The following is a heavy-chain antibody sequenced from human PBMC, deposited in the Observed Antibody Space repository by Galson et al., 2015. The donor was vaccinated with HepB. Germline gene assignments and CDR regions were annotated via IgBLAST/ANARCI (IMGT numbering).Heavy chain of an antibody. CDR3: ARGTARRVAAAMDD. Sequence: SLRLSCAASGFTFSSYSMNWVRQAPGKGLEWVSSISSSSSYIYYADSVKGRFTISRDNAKNSLYLQMNSLRAEDTAVYYCARGTARRVAAAMDDWGQGTLVTVSS. J-gene: IGHJ4*02. CDR1: GFTFSSYS. V-gene: IGHV3-21*01. CDR2: ISSSSSYI. D-gene: IGHD2-2*01.